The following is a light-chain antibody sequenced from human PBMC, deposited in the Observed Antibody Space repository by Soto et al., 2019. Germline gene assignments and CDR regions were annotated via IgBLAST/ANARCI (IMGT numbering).Light chain of an antibody. Sequence: EIVLTQSPGTLSLSPGERATISCRASQSISSTYLAWYRQKPGQAPMLLISAASSRATGIPDRFSGSASGTDFTLTISRLEPEDFAVYYCQQYYASSWTFGQGTRVEIK. V-gene: IGKV3-20*01. CDR1: QSISSTY. J-gene: IGKJ1*01. CDR2: AAS. CDR3: QQYYASSWT.